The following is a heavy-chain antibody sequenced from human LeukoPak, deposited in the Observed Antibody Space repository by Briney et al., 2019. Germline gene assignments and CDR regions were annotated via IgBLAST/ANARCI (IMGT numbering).Heavy chain of an antibody. CDR3: ARSPPSDYGDYEYYFDY. CDR1: GGSISSGGYY. V-gene: IGHV4-31*03. D-gene: IGHD4-17*01. J-gene: IGHJ4*02. CDR2: IYYSGST. Sequence: PSETLSLTCTVSGGSISSGGYYWSWIRQHPGKGLEWIGYIYYSGSTYYNPSLKSRVTISVDTSKNQFSLKLSSVTAADTAVYYCARSPPSDYGDYEYYFDYWGQGTLVTVSS.